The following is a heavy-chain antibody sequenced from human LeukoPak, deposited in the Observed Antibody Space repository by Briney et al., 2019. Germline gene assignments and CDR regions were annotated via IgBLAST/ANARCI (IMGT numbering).Heavy chain of an antibody. CDR3: ARVRAAAGIWFFDY. V-gene: IGHV4-34*01. Sequence: SEALSLTCAAYGGSFSGYYWSWIRQPPGKGLEWIGEINHSGSTYYNPSLKSRVTISVDTSKNQFSLKLSSVTAADTAVYYCARVRAAAGIWFFDYWGQGTLVTVSS. CDR2: INHSGST. CDR1: GGSFSGYY. J-gene: IGHJ4*02. D-gene: IGHD6-13*01.